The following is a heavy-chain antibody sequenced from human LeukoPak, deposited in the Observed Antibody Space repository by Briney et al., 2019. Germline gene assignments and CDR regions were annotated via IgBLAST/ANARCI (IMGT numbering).Heavy chain of an antibody. J-gene: IGHJ2*01. Sequence: GGSLRLSCAASGFTVSSSYMSWVRQAPGKGLEWVSVIYSGGSTYYADSVKGRFTISRDNSKNTLYLQMNSLRAEDTAVYYCARDPIEGVSRSFWYFDLWGRGTLVTVSS. CDR1: GFTVSSSY. CDR3: ARDPIEGVSRSFWYFDL. CDR2: IYSGGST. D-gene: IGHD2-2*01. V-gene: IGHV3-66*02.